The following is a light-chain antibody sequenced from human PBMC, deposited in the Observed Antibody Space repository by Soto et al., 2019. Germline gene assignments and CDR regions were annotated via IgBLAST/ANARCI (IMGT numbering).Light chain of an antibody. Sequence: QSALTQPASVSGFPGQSITISCTGTSSDVGGYNYVSWYQRHPGKAPKLMIYEVSTRPSGVSNRFSGSKSGNTASLTISGLQAEDEADYYCSSYTSSSTDVFGLGTKLTVL. J-gene: IGLJ1*01. CDR2: EVS. CDR3: SSYTSSSTDV. CDR1: SSDVGGYNY. V-gene: IGLV2-14*01.